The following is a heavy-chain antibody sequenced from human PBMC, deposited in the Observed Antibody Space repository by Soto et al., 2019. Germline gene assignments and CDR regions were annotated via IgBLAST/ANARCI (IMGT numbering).Heavy chain of an antibody. Sequence: QLQLQESGPGLVNPSETLSLTCTVSGGSISSSSYYWGWIRQPPGKGLEWIGSIYYSGSTYYNPSLKMRVTISVETSTNQVSLEVSSVTAADTAVYYCARGGTLWIPGDWGEGTLVTVSS. CDR2: IYYSGST. J-gene: IGHJ4*02. CDR1: GGSISSSSYY. CDR3: ARGGTLWIPGD. D-gene: IGHD1-1*01. V-gene: IGHV4-39*01.